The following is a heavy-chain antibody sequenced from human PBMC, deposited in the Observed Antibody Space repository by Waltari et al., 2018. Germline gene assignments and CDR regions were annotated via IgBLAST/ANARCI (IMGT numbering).Heavy chain of an antibody. J-gene: IGHJ5*02. Sequence: QVQLQVSGPGLVQPSQTLSLTCTVSGDSISSGGYYGSWTRQPPGKGLEWIGYIYYSGSTYYNPSLNSRVTISVDTSKNQFSLKLSSVTAADTAVYYCAGNLGGYSSSWWAWGQGTLVTVSS. CDR3: AGNLGGYSSSWWA. CDR2: IYYSGST. CDR1: GDSISSGGYY. D-gene: IGHD6-13*01. V-gene: IGHV4-31*03.